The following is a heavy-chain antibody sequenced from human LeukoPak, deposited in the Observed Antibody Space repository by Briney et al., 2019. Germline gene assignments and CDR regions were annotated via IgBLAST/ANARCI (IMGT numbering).Heavy chain of an antibody. D-gene: IGHD1-14*01. J-gene: IGHJ6*03. CDR1: GGSFSGYY. CDR2: INHSGST. Sequence: PETLSLTCAVYGGSFSGYYWSWIRQPPGRRLEWIGEINHSGSTNYNPSLKSRVTISVDTSKNQFSLKLSSVPAADTAVYYCARGTGPRLGYYYMDVWGKGTTVTVSS. CDR3: ARGTGPRLGYYYMDV. V-gene: IGHV4-34*01.